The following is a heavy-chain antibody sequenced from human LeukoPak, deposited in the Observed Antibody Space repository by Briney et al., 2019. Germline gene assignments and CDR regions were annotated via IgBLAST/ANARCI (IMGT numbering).Heavy chain of an antibody. CDR3: AREVRLMTIFGVLDN. CDR2: ISSSGSTI. V-gene: IGHV3-48*03. Sequence: GGSLRLSCADSGFTFSTYEMNWVRQAPGKGLEWVSYISSSGSTIYYADSVKGRFTISRDNAKNSLYLQMNSLRVEDTAAYYCAREVRLMTIFGVLDNWGQGTLVTVSS. D-gene: IGHD3-3*01. J-gene: IGHJ4*02. CDR1: GFTFSTYE.